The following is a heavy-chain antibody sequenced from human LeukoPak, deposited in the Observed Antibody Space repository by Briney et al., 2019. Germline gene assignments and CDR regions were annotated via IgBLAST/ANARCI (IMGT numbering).Heavy chain of an antibody. V-gene: IGHV4-38-2*02. CDR3: ARHGRYNSSGYHF. D-gene: IGHD3-22*01. CDR2: NYHSGSS. J-gene: IGHJ4*02. Sequence: SETLSLTCTVSTYSISSGYYWGWIRRPPGEGLEWIGNNYHSGSSYYTPSLKRRDPKYGDMPKNKFPLKLSPVTAADTAVYYCARHGRYNSSGYHFWGQGTLVTVSS. CDR1: TYSISSGYY.